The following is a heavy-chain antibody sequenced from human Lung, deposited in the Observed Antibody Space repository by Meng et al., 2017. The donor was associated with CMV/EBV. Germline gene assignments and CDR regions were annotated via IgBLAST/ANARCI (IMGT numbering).Heavy chain of an antibody. CDR1: EFTFSSYR. Sequence: GGSLTLXCAAFEFTFSSYRMNWVRQAPGKGLEWVSFISSTSAYIDYADSVKGRFTISRDNARNSLFLQMNSLRAEDTAVYYCARDIRGSDYYYGMDVWGQGTXVTVSS. V-gene: IGHV3-21*01. CDR3: ARDIRGSDYYYGMDV. D-gene: IGHD3-10*01. CDR2: ISSTSAYI. J-gene: IGHJ6*02.